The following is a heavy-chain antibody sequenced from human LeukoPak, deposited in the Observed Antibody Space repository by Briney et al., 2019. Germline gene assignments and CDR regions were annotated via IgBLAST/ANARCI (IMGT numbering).Heavy chain of an antibody. J-gene: IGHJ4*02. V-gene: IGHV4-30-2*01. CDR3: ARAEDTAMVVDY. CDR2: IYHSGST. CDR1: GGSISSGGYY. D-gene: IGHD5-18*01. Sequence: SETLSLTCTVSGGSISSGGYYWSWIRQPPGKGLEWIGYIYHSGSTYYNPSLKSRVTISVDRSKNQFSLKLSSVTAADTAVYYCARAEDTAMVVDYWGQGTLVTVSS.